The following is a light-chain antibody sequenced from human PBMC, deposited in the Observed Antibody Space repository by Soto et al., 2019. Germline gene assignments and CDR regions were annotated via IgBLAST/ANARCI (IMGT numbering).Light chain of an antibody. V-gene: IGLV1-44*01. Sequence: QSVLTQPPSASGTPGQRVTISCSGSSSNIGTYRVSWYQHFPGTAPRLLIYSDNQRPSGVPDRFSASKSGASASLAISGLQSEDEAYSYCAAWDDSLNGCVFGTGTKVTVL. J-gene: IGLJ1*01. CDR1: SSNIGTYR. CDR3: AAWDDSLNGCV. CDR2: SDN.